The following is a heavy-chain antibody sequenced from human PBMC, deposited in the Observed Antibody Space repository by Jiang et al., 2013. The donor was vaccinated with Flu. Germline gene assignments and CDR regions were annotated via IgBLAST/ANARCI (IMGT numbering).Heavy chain of an antibody. V-gene: IGHV1-18*01. Sequence: SGAEVKKPGASVKVSCKASGYTFTSYGISWVRQAPGQGLEWMGWISAYNGNTNYAQKLQGRVTMTTDTSTSTAYMELRSLRSDDTAVYYCARDQAITPLRYYYGMDVWGQGTTVTVSS. CDR1: GYTFTSYG. D-gene: IGHD1-14*01. CDR2: ISAYNGNT. CDR3: ARDQAITPLRYYYGMDV. J-gene: IGHJ6*02.